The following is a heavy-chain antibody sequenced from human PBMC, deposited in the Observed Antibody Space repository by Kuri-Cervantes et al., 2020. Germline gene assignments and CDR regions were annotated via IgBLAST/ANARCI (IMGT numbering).Heavy chain of an antibody. V-gene: IGHV4-39*01. CDR2: IYYSGST. Sequence: SQTLSLTCAVYGGSFSGYYWGWIRQPPGKGLEWIGSIYYSGSTYYNPSLKSRVTISVDTSKNQFSLKLSSVTAADTAVYYCARRPPADSSGYHFDYWGQGTLVTVSS. CDR1: GGSFSGYY. J-gene: IGHJ4*02. D-gene: IGHD3-22*01. CDR3: ARRPPADSSGYHFDY.